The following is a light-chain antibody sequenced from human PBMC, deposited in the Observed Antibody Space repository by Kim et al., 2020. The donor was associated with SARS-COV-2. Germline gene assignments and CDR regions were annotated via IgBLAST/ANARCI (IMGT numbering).Light chain of an antibody. CDR1: QDISNY. CDR3: QQYDNLPSLT. J-gene: IGKJ4*01. CDR2: DAS. V-gene: IGKV1-33*01. Sequence: SVGDRVTITCQASQDISNYLNWYQQKPGKAPQLLIYDASNLETGVPSRFSGSGSGTDFTFTISSLQPEDIATYYCQQYDNLPSLTFGGGTKVDIK.